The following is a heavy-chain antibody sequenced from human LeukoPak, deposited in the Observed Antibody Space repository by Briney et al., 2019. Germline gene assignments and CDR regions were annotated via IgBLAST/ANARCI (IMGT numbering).Heavy chain of an antibody. CDR1: GGSISSSSYY. V-gene: IGHV4-39*07. D-gene: IGHD6-13*01. CDR2: IYYSGST. Sequence: PSETLSLTCTVSGGSISSSSYYWGWIRQPPGKGLEWIGSIYYSGSTYYNPSLKSRVTISVDTSKNQFSLKLSSVTAADTAVYYCARDLIAAAVRWFDPWGQGTLVTVSS. CDR3: ARDLIAAAVRWFDP. J-gene: IGHJ5*02.